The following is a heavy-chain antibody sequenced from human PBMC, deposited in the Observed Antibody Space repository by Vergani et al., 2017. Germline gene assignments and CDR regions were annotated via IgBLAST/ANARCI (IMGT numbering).Heavy chain of an antibody. D-gene: IGHD5-18*01. Sequence: EVQLLESGGGSVQPGGSLRLSCAASGFTFSSYAMSWVRQAPGKGLEGVSAISGSGGSTYYADSVKGRFTISRDNSKNTLYLQMNSLRAEDTAVYYCAKDPDTVGYSYGHAGYWGQGTLVTVSS. V-gene: IGHV3-23*01. CDR3: AKDPDTVGYSYGHAGY. CDR2: ISGSGGST. J-gene: IGHJ4*02. CDR1: GFTFSSYA.